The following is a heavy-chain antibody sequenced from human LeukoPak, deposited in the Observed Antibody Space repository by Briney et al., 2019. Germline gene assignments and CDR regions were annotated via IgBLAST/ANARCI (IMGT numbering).Heavy chain of an antibody. D-gene: IGHD4-17*01. V-gene: IGHV1-69*05. CDR3: ARDSNGWVTTEAQFDY. CDR2: IIPIFGTA. CDR1: GGTFSSYA. J-gene: IGHJ4*02. Sequence: GASVKVSCKASGGTFSSYAISWVRQAPGQGLEWMGGIIPIFGTANYAQKFQGRVTMTTDTSTSTAYMELRSLRSDDTAIYYCARDSNGWVTTEAQFDYWGQGTLVTVSS.